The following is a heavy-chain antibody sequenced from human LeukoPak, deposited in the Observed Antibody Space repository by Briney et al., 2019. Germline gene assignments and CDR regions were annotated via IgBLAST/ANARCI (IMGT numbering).Heavy chain of an antibody. CDR2: IYSGGGT. D-gene: IGHD6-19*01. J-gene: IGHJ4*02. Sequence: GGSLRLSCAASGFTFSSYWMSWVRQAPGKGLEWVSVIYSGGGTFYTDSVKGRFTISRDNSKNTLYLQMNSLRAEDTAVYYCARDSSGPGYWGQGTLVTVSS. V-gene: IGHV3-53*01. CDR1: GFTFSSYW. CDR3: ARDSSGPGY.